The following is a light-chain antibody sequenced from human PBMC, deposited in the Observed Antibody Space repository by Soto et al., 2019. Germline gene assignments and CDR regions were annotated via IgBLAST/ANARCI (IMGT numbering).Light chain of an antibody. CDR2: KAS. Sequence: DIQMTQSPSTLSASVGDRVTITCRASQSINNWLAWYQQKPGKAPKLLIYKASSLESGVPSRFSGSGSGTEFTLTISSLQPDHFAIYYCQQYNSYWTFGQGTKVQIK. CDR3: QQYNSYWT. V-gene: IGKV1-5*03. J-gene: IGKJ1*01. CDR1: QSINNW.